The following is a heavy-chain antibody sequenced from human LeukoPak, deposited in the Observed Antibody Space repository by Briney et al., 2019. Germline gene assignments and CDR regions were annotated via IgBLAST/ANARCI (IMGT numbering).Heavy chain of an antibody. D-gene: IGHD5-18*01. Sequence: GESLKTFCKGLGYSFTTYWIGWVRQVPGKGLEWMGIIYPGDSDTRYSPSFQGQVTISADKSISAAYLQWSSLKASDTAMYYCARRVSLGPSVAAMDYFDYWGQGTMVTVSS. CDR3: ARRVSLGPSVAAMDYFDY. CDR2: IYPGDSDT. J-gene: IGHJ4*02. CDR1: GYSFTTYW. V-gene: IGHV5-51*01.